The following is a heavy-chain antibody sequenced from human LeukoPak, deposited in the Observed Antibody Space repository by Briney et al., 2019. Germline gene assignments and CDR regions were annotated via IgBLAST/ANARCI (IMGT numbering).Heavy chain of an antibody. CDR3: ARDGGDYFDY. CDR1: GGSISSGSYY. V-gene: IGHV4-39*07. Sequence: SETLSLTCTVSGGSISSGSYYWGWIRQRPGKGLEWIGNIYYSGSTYYNPSLKSRVTISLDMSKNQFSLKLSSVTAADTAVYYCARDGGDYFDYWGQGTLVTVSS. D-gene: IGHD3-16*01. J-gene: IGHJ4*02. CDR2: IYYSGST.